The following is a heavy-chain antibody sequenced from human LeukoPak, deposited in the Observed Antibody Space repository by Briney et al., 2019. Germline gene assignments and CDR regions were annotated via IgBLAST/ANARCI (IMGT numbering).Heavy chain of an antibody. J-gene: IGHJ4*02. CDR2: INHSGST. D-gene: IGHD3-3*01. CDR3: ARGREKRFLAFDY. Sequence: SETLSLTCAVYGGSFSGYYWSWIRQPPGKGLEWIGEINHSGSTNYNPSLKSRVTISVDTSKNQFSLKLSSVTAADTAVYYCARGREKRFLAFDYWGQGTLVTASS. CDR1: GGSFSGYY. V-gene: IGHV4-34*01.